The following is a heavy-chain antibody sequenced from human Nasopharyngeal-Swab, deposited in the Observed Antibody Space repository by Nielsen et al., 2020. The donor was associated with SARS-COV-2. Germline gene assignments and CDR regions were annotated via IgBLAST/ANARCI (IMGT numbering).Heavy chain of an antibody. CDR1: GFTFSSYW. D-gene: IGHD2-15*01. V-gene: IGHV3-7*01. Sequence: GESLKISCAASGFTFSSYWMSWVRQAPGKGLEWVANIKQDGSEKYYVDSVKGRFTISRDNAKNSLYLEMNSLRAEDTAVYYCARDVGGDYWGQGILVTVSS. CDR2: IKQDGSEK. CDR3: ARDVGGDY. J-gene: IGHJ4*02.